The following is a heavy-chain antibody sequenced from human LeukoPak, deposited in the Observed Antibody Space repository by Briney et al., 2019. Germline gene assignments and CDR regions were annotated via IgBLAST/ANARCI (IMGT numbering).Heavy chain of an antibody. J-gene: IGHJ4*02. CDR2: IYYSGST. V-gene: IGHV4-59*01. Sequence: SETLSLTCTVSGGSISSYYWSGIRQPPGKGLECIGDIYYSGSTNYNPSLKSRVTISVDTSKNQFSLQLRSVTAADTAVYYCARVLDGYQYYFDYWGQGPLVTVSS. D-gene: IGHD5-24*01. CDR1: GGSISSYY. CDR3: ARVLDGYQYYFDY.